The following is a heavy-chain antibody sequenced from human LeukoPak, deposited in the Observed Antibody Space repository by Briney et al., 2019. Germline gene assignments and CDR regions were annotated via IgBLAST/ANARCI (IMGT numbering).Heavy chain of an antibody. CDR2: ISAYNGNT. J-gene: IGHJ5*02. Sequence: ASVKVSCKASGYTFTSYGISWVRQAPGQGLEWMGWISAYNGNTNYAQKLQGRVTMTTDTSTSTAYMELRSLRSDDTAVYYCARDYVHNWNYVPHPWFDPWAREPWSPSPQ. CDR1: GYTFTSYG. D-gene: IGHD1-7*01. V-gene: IGHV1-18*01. CDR3: ARDYVHNWNYVPHPWFDP.